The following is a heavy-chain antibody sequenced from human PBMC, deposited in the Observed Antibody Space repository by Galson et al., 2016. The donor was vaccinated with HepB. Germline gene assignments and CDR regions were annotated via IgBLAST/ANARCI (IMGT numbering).Heavy chain of an antibody. CDR3: AGDPGIAASNRVGENAFDI. V-gene: IGHV3-21*01. CDR2: ISRTSTYM. Sequence: SLRLSCAASGFTFSSYSMNWVRQAPGRGLEWVSSISRTSTYMYYADSVKGRFTISRDNAKNSHYLQMNSLRAEDTAVYYCAGDPGIAASNRVGENAFDIWGQGTMVTVSS. J-gene: IGHJ3*02. D-gene: IGHD6-13*01. CDR1: GFTFSSYS.